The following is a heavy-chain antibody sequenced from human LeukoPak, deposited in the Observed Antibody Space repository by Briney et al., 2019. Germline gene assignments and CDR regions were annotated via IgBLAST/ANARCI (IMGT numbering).Heavy chain of an antibody. D-gene: IGHD6-19*01. CDR2: INSDGINT. V-gene: IGHV3-74*01. CDR1: GFTFSNYW. J-gene: IGHJ2*01. CDR3: ARDPDSSGWDPLYDL. Sequence: GGSLRLSCAASGFTFSNYWMHWVRQAPGKGLVWVSRINSDGINTSYADSVKGRFTISRDNAKNSLYLQMNSLRAEDTAVYYCARDPDSSGWDPLYDLWGRGTLVTVSS.